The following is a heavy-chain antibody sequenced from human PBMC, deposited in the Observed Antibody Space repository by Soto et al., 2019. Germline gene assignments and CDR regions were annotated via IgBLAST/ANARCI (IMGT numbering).Heavy chain of an antibody. Sequence: GESLKISCKGSGYSFTSYWIGWVRQMPGKGLEWMGIIYPGDSDTRYSPSFQGQVTMTTDTSTSTAYMELRSLRSDDTAVYYCARDIVVVVAATPVYYYYGMDVWGQGTTVTVSS. CDR2: IYPGDSDT. CDR1: GYSFTSYW. D-gene: IGHD2-15*01. J-gene: IGHJ6*02. V-gene: IGHV5-51*01. CDR3: ARDIVVVVAATPVYYYYGMDV.